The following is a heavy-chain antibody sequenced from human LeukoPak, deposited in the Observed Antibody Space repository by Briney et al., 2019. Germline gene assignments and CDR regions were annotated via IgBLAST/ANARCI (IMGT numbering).Heavy chain of an antibody. CDR3: ARTTEGYCSSASCFGFSYSYYMDV. Sequence: SETLSLTCTVSGGSISSYYWSWIRQPAGKGLEWIGRIYTSGSTNYNPSLKSRVTMSVDTSKNQFSLKLSSVTAADTAVYYCARTTEGYCSSASCFGFSYSYYMDVWGKGTTVTISS. CDR1: GGSISSYY. J-gene: IGHJ6*03. CDR2: IYTSGST. D-gene: IGHD2-2*01. V-gene: IGHV4-4*07.